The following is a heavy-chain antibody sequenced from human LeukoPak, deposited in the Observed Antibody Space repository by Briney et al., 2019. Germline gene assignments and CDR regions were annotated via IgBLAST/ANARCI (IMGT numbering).Heavy chain of an antibody. J-gene: IGHJ4*02. Sequence: GGSLRLSCAASGFTFSSYAMHWVRQAPGKGLEWVAVISYDGSNKYYADSVKGRFTISRDNAKNTLYLQMSSLRAEDTAVYYCARDGFTGPVTAYLDYWGQGAPVTVSS. V-gene: IGHV3-30*04. CDR2: ISYDGSNK. CDR3: ARDGFTGPVTAYLDY. CDR1: GFTFSSYA. D-gene: IGHD2-21*02.